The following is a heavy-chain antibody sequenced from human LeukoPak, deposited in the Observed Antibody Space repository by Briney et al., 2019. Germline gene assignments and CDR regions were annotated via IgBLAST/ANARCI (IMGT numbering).Heavy chain of an antibody. D-gene: IGHD4-17*01. V-gene: IGHV4-39*01. CDR3: ARRYYGDYFDY. Sequence: PSETLSLTCTVSGGSISSSSYYWGWIRQPPGKGLEWIGSIYYSGSTYYNPSLKSRVTISVDTSKNQFSLKLSSVTAADTAVYYCARRYYGDYFDYWGQGTLVTVSS. J-gene: IGHJ4*02. CDR2: IYYSGST. CDR1: GGSISSSSYY.